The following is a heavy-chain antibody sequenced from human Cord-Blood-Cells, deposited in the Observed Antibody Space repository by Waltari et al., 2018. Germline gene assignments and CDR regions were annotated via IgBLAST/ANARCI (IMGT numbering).Heavy chain of an antibody. CDR1: GFTFSSYS. Sequence: EVQLVESGGGLVKPGVSLRLSCAASGFTFSSYSMTRVRQAPGKGLEWVSSISSSSSYIYYADSVKGRFTISRDNAKNSLYLQMNSLRAEDTAVYYCARGGSSSFDYWGQGTLVTVSS. J-gene: IGHJ4*02. D-gene: IGHD6-6*01. CDR2: ISSSSSYI. V-gene: IGHV3-21*01. CDR3: ARGGSSSFDY.